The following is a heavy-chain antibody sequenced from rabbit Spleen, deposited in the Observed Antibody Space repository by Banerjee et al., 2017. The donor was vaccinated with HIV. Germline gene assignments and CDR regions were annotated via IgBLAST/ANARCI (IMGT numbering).Heavy chain of an antibody. Sequence: QSLEESGGDLVKPGASLTLTCTASGFSFNSNYDMCWVRQAPGKGLEWIACIYPDSGNSATFYATWAKGRFTISRPSSTTLNLQMTSLTAADTATYFCGRCIGGTGFLTRLDLWGTGTLVTV. V-gene: IGHV1S40*01. CDR3: GRCIGGTGFLTRLDL. CDR1: GFSFNSNYD. CDR2: IYPDSGNSAT. D-gene: IGHD7-1*01. J-gene: IGHJ3*01.